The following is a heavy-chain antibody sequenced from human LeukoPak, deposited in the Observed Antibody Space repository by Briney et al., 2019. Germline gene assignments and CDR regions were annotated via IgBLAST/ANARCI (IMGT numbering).Heavy chain of an antibody. Sequence: SETLSLTCTVSGGSISSTSYYWGWIRQPPGKGLVWLGSVYYSGTTYYNPSLKSRVTISVDTSKNQFSLNLSSVTAADTAVYFCARSMTLTRAGNNWGQGTLVTVSS. V-gene: IGHV4-39*01. D-gene: IGHD1/OR15-1a*01. CDR1: GGSISSTSYY. J-gene: IGHJ4*02. CDR3: ARSMTLTRAGNN. CDR2: VYYSGTT.